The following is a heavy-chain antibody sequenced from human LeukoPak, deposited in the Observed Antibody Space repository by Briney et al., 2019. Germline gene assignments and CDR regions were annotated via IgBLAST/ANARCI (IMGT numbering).Heavy chain of an antibody. CDR3: GKGTDRTSGSYF. J-gene: IGHJ4*02. D-gene: IGHD1-26*01. CDR2: IGGGGGSP. CDR1: RFTFGSYA. Sequence: GGSLRLSCTASRFTFGSYAMNWVRQAPGKGVEWVSAIGGGGGSPYYADSVKGRFTISRDNSKNTLYLQMNSLRAEDTAVYYCGKGTDRTSGSYFWGQGTLVTVSP. V-gene: IGHV3-23*01.